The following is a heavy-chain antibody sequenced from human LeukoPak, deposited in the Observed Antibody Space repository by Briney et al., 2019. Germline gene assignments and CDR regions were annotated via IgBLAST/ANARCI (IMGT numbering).Heavy chain of an antibody. CDR2: IKQDGSEK. V-gene: IGHV3-7*01. D-gene: IGHD3-22*01. CDR3: ARERGYYDSSGYYDSYYYYYGMDV. J-gene: IGHJ6*02. Sequence: PGGSLRLSCAASGFTFSSYAMAWVRQGPGKGLEWVANIKQDGSEKYYVDSVKGRFTISRDNAKNSLYLQMNSLRAEDTAVYYCARERGYYDSSGYYDSYYYYYGMDVWGQGTTVTVSS. CDR1: GFTFSSYA.